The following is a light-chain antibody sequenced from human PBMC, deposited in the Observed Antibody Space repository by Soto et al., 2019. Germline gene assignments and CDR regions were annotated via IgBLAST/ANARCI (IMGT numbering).Light chain of an antibody. Sequence: EIVLTQSPGTLSLSPGERATLSCRASQSVSSYLAWYQQKPGQAPRLLIYDGSKRAAGVPDRISGDGSRTDYTLTISSLEPEDFAVYYCQQRTRWPMTFGQGTRLEIK. V-gene: IGKV3-11*01. CDR2: DGS. CDR3: QQRTRWPMT. CDR1: QSVSSY. J-gene: IGKJ5*01.